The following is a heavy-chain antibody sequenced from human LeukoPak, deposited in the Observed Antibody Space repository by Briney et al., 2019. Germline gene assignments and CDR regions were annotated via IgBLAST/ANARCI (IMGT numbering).Heavy chain of an antibody. V-gene: IGHV4-59*10. CDR3: ARDSAGFDP. CDR1: GGSFSGYY. D-gene: IGHD3-10*01. Sequence: SETLSLTCAVYGGSFSGYYWSWIRQPPGKGLEWIGRIYTSGSTNYNPSLKSRLTMSLDTSKNQFSLKLSSVTATDTAVYYCARDSAGFDPWGQGTLVTVSS. J-gene: IGHJ5*02. CDR2: IYTSGST.